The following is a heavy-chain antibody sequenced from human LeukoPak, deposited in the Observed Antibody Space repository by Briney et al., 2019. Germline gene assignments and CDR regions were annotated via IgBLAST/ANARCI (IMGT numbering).Heavy chain of an antibody. J-gene: IGHJ4*02. D-gene: IGHD5-12*01. CDR2: IIPILGIA. CDR1: GGTFSSYA. Sequence: SVKVSCKASGGTFSSYAISWVRQAPGQGLEWMGRIIPILGIANYPQKFQGRVTITADKSTSTAYMELSSLRSEDTAVYYCARETQNVDIVATTYYFDYWGQGTLVTVSS. CDR3: ARETQNVDIVATTYYFDY. V-gene: IGHV1-69*04.